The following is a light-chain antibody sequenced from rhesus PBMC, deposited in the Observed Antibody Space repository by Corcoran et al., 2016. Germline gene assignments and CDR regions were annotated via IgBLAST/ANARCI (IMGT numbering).Light chain of an antibody. CDR3: QQYNDLLWT. CDR2: STS. V-gene: IGKV3-40*03. CDR1: ESVGSY. J-gene: IGKJ1*01. Sequence: EIVMTQSPATLSLSPGETATLSCRASESVGSYLAWYQQKPGQAPKVLVHSTSFRATGTPDRFLGSGSRTEFTLTFSSLEPEDVGVYYCQQYNDLLWTFGHGTKVEIK.